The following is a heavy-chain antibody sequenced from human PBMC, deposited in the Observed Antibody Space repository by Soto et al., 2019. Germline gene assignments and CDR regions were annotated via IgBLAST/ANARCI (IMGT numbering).Heavy chain of an antibody. CDR1: GYTLHGYY. V-gene: IGHV1-69*06. D-gene: IGHD2-15*01. Sequence: APVQVSRDDCGYTLHGYYRHWVRQAPGQGLGWMGGIIPIFGTANYAQKFQGRVTITADKSTSTAYMELSSLKASDTAMYYCARLGYCSGGSCYSMRDYYYYGMDVWGQGNTVTVSS. J-gene: IGHJ6*02. CDR2: IIPIFGTA. CDR3: ARLGYCSGGSCYSMRDYYYYGMDV.